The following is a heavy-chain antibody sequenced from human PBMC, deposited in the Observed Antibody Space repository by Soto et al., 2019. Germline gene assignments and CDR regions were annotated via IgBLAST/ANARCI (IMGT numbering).Heavy chain of an antibody. Sequence: QVQLVQSGAEVKKPGSSVKVSCKASGGTFSSYAISWVRQAPGQGLEWMEGIIPIFGTANYAQKFQGRVTITADESTSTAYMELSSLRSEDTAVYYCAREGCSGGSCYKDYYYYGMDVWGQGTTVTVSS. J-gene: IGHJ6*02. D-gene: IGHD2-15*01. CDR3: AREGCSGGSCYKDYYYYGMDV. V-gene: IGHV1-69*01. CDR2: IIPIFGTA. CDR1: GGTFSSYA.